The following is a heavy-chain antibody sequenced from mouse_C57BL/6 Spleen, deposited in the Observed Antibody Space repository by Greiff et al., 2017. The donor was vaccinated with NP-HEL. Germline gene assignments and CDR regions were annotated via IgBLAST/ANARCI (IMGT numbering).Heavy chain of an antibody. V-gene: IGHV1-69*01. Sequence: QVQLKQPGAELVMPGASVKLSCKASGYTFTSYWMHWVKQRPGQGLEWIGEIDPSDSYTNYNQKFKGKSTLTVDKSSSTAYMQLSSLTSEDSAVYYCARGELLRSLAMDYWGQGTSVTVSS. J-gene: IGHJ4*01. D-gene: IGHD1-1*01. CDR2: IDPSDSYT. CDR3: ARGELLRSLAMDY. CDR1: GYTFTSYW.